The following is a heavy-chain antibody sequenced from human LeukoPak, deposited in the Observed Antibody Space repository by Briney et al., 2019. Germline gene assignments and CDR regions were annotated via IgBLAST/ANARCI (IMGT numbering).Heavy chain of an antibody. J-gene: IGHJ3*02. V-gene: IGHV4-4*07. D-gene: IGHD2-15*01. CDR1: GGSINNYY. Sequence: PSETLSLTCTVSGGSINNYYWSWIRQPAGKGLAWIGRIYTRGSTNYNPSLNSRVTMSVDTSKNQFSLKLSSVTAADTAVYYFAEGGYYSGAICSGGDAFDIWGQGTMVPVSS. CDR3: AEGGYYSGAICSGGDAFDI. CDR2: IYTRGST.